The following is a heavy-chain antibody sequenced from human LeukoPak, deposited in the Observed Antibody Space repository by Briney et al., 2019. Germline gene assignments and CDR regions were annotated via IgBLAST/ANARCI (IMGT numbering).Heavy chain of an antibody. D-gene: IGHD2-15*01. J-gene: IGHJ4*02. V-gene: IGHV4-34*01. CDR3: ARSQGSTSFDY. CDR2: INHSGST. CDR1: GGSFSGYY. Sequence: SETLSLTCAVYGGSFSGYYWSWIRQPPGKGLEWIGEINHSGSTNYNPSLKSRVTISVDTSKNQFSLKLSSVTAADTAVYYCARSQGSTSFDYWGQGTLVTVSS.